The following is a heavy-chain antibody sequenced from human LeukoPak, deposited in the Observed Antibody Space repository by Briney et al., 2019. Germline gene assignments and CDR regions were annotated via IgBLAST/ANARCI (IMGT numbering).Heavy chain of an antibody. CDR1: GFTFSSYG. D-gene: IGHD2-2*02. J-gene: IGHJ5*02. V-gene: IGHV3-30*18. CDR2: ISYDGSNK. Sequence: GRSQRLSCAASGFTFSSYGMHWVRQAPGKGLEWVAVISYDGSNKYYADSVKGRFTISRDNSKNTLYLQMNSLGAEDTAVYYCAKDQGGGYCSSTSCYMDWFDPWGQGTLVTVSS. CDR3: AKDQGGGYCSSTSCYMDWFDP.